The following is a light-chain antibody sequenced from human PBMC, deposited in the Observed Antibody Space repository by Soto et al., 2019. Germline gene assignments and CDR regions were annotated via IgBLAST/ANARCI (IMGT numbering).Light chain of an antibody. CDR2: AAS. J-gene: IGKJ4*01. CDR1: QSVSSTY. CDR3: QYYNNWLAT. Sequence: EIVMTQSPATLSVSPWERATLSCMASQSVSSTYLAWYQHKPGQAPRLLIYAASTRATGVSARFSGSGSGTEFTLTISSLQSEDFTIYYCQYYNNWLATFGGGTKVDI. V-gene: IGKV3-15*01.